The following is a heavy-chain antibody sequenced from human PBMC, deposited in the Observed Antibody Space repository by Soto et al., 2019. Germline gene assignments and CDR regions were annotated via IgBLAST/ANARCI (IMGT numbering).Heavy chain of an antibody. J-gene: IGHJ5*02. CDR3: ATHGPTPPVDP. V-gene: IGHV4-39*01. CDR2: IYYTGST. Sequence: QVHLQESGPGLVKPSETLSLTCNVSGGSISSSSYYWAWIRQPPGKGLEWIATIYYTGSTYYNPSLRSRVTIYADTSKSQFSVSLTSVTAEDTGVYYCATHGPTPPVDPWGQGTLVTVSS. CDR1: GGSISSSSYY.